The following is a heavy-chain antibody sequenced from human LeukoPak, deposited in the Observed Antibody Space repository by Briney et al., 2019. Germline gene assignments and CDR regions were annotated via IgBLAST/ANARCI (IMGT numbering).Heavy chain of an antibody. Sequence: GGSLRLSCAASGFILSSYNMNWVRQAPGKGLEWVSSINPNGDYIYYADSVKGRFTISRDNAKNSLYLQMTSLKAEDTAVYFCARGIGYFDWLFFSWGQGTLLTVSS. J-gene: IGHJ5*02. CDR2: INPNGDYI. CDR1: GFILSSYN. CDR3: ARGIGYFDWLFFS. D-gene: IGHD3-9*01. V-gene: IGHV3-21*06.